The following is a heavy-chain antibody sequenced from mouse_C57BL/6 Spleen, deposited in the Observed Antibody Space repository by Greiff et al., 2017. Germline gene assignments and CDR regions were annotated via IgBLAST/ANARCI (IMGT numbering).Heavy chain of an antibody. CDR2: IYPGNSDT. CDR3: TRSEDYDFPWFAY. V-gene: IGHV1-5*01. Sequence: VQLQQSGTVLARPGASVKMSCKTSGYTFTSYWMHWVKQRPGQGLEWIGAIYPGNSDTSYNQKFKGKAKLTAVTSASTAYMELSSLTNEDSAVYYCTRSEDYDFPWFAYWGQGTLVTVSA. J-gene: IGHJ3*01. D-gene: IGHD2-4*01. CDR1: GYTFTSYW.